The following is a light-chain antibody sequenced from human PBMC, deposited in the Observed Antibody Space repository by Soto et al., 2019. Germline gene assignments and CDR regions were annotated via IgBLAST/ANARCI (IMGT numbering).Light chain of an antibody. CDR2: KAS. V-gene: IGKV1-5*03. CDR3: HQYDSYWT. J-gene: IGKJ1*01. CDR1: QSISSW. Sequence: DIQMTQSPSTLSASVGDRVTITCRASQSISSWLAWYQQKPGKAPKLLIYKASSLKSGVPSRFSGSGSGTEFPLTISSLQADDFATYYCHQYDSYWTFGQGTKVDIK.